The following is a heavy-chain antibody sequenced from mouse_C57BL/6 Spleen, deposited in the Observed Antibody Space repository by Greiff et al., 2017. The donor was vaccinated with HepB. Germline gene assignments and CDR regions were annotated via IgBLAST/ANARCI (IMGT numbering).Heavy chain of an antibody. V-gene: IGHV6-3*01. D-gene: IGHD1-1*01. CDR2: IRLKSDNYAT. J-gene: IGHJ1*03. CDR1: GFTFSNYW. Sequence: VQLKESGGGLVQPGGSMKLSCVASGFTFSNYWMNWVRQSPEKGLEWVAQIRLKSDNYATHYAESVKGRFTISRDDSKSSVYLQMNNLRAEDTGIYYCTEVLRRGYFDVWGTGTTVTVSS. CDR3: TEVLRRGYFDV.